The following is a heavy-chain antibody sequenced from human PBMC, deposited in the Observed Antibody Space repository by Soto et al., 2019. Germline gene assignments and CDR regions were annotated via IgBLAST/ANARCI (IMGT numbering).Heavy chain of an antibody. CDR2: IHHRGST. D-gene: IGHD5-18*01. CDR3: ARDEYSYGFDY. J-gene: IGHJ4*02. Sequence: SETLSLTCAVSSGSISTSNWWSWVRQPPEKGLEWIGEIHHRGSTNYNPSLKSRVTISVDTSKNQFSLKLSSVTAADTAVYYCARDEYSYGFDYWGQGTLVTVSS. CDR1: SGSISTSNW. V-gene: IGHV4-4*02.